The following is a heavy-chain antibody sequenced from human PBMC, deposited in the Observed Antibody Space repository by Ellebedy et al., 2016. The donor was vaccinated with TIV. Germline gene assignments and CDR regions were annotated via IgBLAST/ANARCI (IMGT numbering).Heavy chain of an antibody. J-gene: IGHJ6*02. CDR1: GFTFSSYG. D-gene: IGHD5-24*01. V-gene: IGHV3-30*18. Sequence: GESLKISCAASGFTFSSYGMHWVRQAPGKGLEWVAVISHDGINKHYADSVKGRFTISRDKSQNTLYLQLNSLSTEDTAVYYCAKFRSGDGYNPSGKEEYYYYGMDVWGQGTTVTVSS. CDR3: AKFRSGDGYNPSGKEEYYYYGMDV. CDR2: ISHDGINK.